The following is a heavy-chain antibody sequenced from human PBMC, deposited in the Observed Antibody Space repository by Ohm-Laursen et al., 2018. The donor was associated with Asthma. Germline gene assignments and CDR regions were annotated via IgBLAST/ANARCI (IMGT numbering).Heavy chain of an antibody. V-gene: IGHV1-2*06. CDR3: AREILGYCSSTSCYADYYYYGMDV. CDR1: GYTFTGYY. J-gene: IGHJ6*02. Sequence: ASVKVSCKASGYTFTGYYMHWVRQAPGQGLEWMGRINPNRGGTNYAQKFQGRVTMTRDTSISTAYMELSRLRSDDTAVYYCAREILGYCSSTSCYADYYYYGMDVWGQGTTVTVSS. D-gene: IGHD2-2*01. CDR2: INPNRGGT.